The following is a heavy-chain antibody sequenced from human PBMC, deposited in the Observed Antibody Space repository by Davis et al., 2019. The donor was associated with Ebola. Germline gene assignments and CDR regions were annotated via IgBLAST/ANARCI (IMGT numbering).Heavy chain of an antibody. CDR2: FSSSSSYI. D-gene: IGHD2-15*01. V-gene: IGHV3-21*01. Sequence: PGGSLRLSCAASGFTFSGYSMNWVRQAPGKGLEWVSSFSSSSSYIYYADSVKGRFTISRDNAKNSLYLQMNSLRAEDTAVYYCARNSDCSGGSCYWGYYYYGMDVWGQGTTVTVSS. J-gene: IGHJ6*02. CDR1: GFTFSGYS. CDR3: ARNSDCSGGSCYWGYYYYGMDV.